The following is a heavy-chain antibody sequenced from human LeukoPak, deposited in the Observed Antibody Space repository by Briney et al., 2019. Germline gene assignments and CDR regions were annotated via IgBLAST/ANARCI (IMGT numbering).Heavy chain of an antibody. V-gene: IGHV4-39*01. Sequence: SETLSLTCTVSGGSISSSSYYWGWVRQPPGKGLEWIGSIYYSGSTYYNPSLKSRVTISVDTSKNQFSLKLSSVTAADTAVYYCARTSSTLAEGTLDYWGQGTLATVSS. CDR3: ARTSSTLAEGTLDY. CDR1: GGSISSSSYY. D-gene: IGHD2-2*01. J-gene: IGHJ4*02. CDR2: IYYSGST.